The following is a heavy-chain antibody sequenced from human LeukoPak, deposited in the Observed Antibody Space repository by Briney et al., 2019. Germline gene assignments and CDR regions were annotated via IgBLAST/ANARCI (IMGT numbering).Heavy chain of an antibody. V-gene: IGHV1-69*04. D-gene: IGHD3-10*01. CDR3: ARDRGRRFAFDI. Sequence: SVKVSCKASGGTFSSYTISWVRQAPGQGLEWMGRIIPILGIANYAQKFQGRVTITADKSTSSAYMELSSLRSEDTAVYYCARDRGRRFAFDIWGQGTMVTVSS. CDR2: IIPILGIA. J-gene: IGHJ3*02. CDR1: GGTFSSYT.